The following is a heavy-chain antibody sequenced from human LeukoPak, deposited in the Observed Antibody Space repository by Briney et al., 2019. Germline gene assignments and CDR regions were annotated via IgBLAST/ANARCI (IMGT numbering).Heavy chain of an antibody. CDR3: ARDLAYSRLDY. Sequence: GGSLRLSCAASGFTFSSSWMDWVRQAPGKGLEWVASINPEGSEKYSADSVKGRFTISRDNAKNSLYLQMDSLRVEDTAFYYCARDLAYSRLDYWGQGMLVTVSS. CDR1: GFTFSSSW. D-gene: IGHD5-18*01. V-gene: IGHV3-7*01. CDR2: INPEGSEK. J-gene: IGHJ4*02.